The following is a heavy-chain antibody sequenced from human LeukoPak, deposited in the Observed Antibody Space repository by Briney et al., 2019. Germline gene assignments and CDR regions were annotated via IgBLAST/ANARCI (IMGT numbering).Heavy chain of an antibody. CDR2: TYYSGST. CDR1: GGSISCYY. J-gene: IGHJ5*02. CDR3: ARDLGWFDP. V-gene: IGHV4-59*01. Sequence: SEALFLSCTFSGGSISCYYWSWLRPPPGEGLEWIGYTYYSGSTTYNPSLKSRVTISVDTSKNQFSLKLSSVTAADTAVYYCARDLGWFDPWGQGTLVTVSS.